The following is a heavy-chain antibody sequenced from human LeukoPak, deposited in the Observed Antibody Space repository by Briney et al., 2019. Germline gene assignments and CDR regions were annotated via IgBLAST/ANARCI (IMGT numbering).Heavy chain of an antibody. CDR3: AKLGRYYPNY. J-gene: IGHJ4*02. V-gene: IGHV3-23*01. D-gene: IGHD3-10*01. CDR1: GFTFSSYA. CDR2: NSGSGGST. Sequence: GGSLRLSCAASGFTFSSYAMSWVRQAPGKGLEWVSANSGSGGSTYYADSVKGRFTISRGNSKNTLYLQMNSLRAEDTAVYYCAKLGRYYPNYWGQGTLVTVSS.